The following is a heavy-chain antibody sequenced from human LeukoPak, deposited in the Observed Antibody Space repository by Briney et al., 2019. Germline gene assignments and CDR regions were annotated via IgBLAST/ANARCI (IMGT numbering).Heavy chain of an antibody. J-gene: IGHJ4*02. Sequence: ASVKVSCKASGYTFTGYYMHWVRQAPGQGLEWMGRINPNSGGTNYAQKFRGRVTMTRDTSISTAYMELSRLRSDDTAVYYCARVRSPIAVAGTRFDYWGQGTLVTVSS. CDR2: INPNSGGT. V-gene: IGHV1-2*06. D-gene: IGHD6-19*01. CDR3: ARVRSPIAVAGTRFDY. CDR1: GYTFTGYY.